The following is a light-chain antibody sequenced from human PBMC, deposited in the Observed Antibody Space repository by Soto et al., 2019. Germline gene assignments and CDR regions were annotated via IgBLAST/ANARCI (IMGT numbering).Light chain of an antibody. CDR2: GAS. J-gene: IGKJ1*01. CDR1: QSVSSSY. Sequence: EFVLTQSPGTLSFSPGERATLSCRASQSVSSSYLAWYQQKPGQAPRLLIYGASSRATGIPDRFSGSGSGTDFTLTISRLEPEDFAVYYCQQYAASRTFGQGTKVDIK. V-gene: IGKV3-20*01. CDR3: QQYAASRT.